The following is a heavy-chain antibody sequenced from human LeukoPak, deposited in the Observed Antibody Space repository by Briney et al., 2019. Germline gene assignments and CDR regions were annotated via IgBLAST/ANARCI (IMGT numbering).Heavy chain of an antibody. Sequence: SETLSLTCTVSCGSISSYYWSWIRQPPGKVVEWIGYIYYSGSTNYNPSLKSRVTISVDTSKNQFSLKLSSVNAADTAVYYCARWVVAATMTNWGQGTLVTVSS. V-gene: IGHV4-59*01. CDR3: ARWVVAATMTN. J-gene: IGHJ4*02. D-gene: IGHD2-15*01. CDR2: IYYSGST. CDR1: CGSISSYY.